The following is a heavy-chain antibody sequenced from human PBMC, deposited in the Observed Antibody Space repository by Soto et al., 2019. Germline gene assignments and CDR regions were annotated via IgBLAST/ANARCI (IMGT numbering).Heavy chain of an antibody. CDR3: ARDVGKRSYYDFWSGSLF. Sequence: PGGSLRLSCAASGFTFSSYWMSWVRQAPGKGLEWVVSIKHDAGETYYLDSVKGRFTVSRDNAKNSLYLQMDSLRVEDTAMYYCARDVGKRSYYDFWSGSLFRGQGSLVTVSS. CDR1: GFTFSSYW. J-gene: IGHJ4*02. CDR2: IKHDAGET. D-gene: IGHD3-3*01. V-gene: IGHV3-7*01.